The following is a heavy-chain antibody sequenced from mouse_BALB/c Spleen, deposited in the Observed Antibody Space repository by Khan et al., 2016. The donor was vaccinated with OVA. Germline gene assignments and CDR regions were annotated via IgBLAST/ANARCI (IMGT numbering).Heavy chain of an antibody. CDR1: GYTFTNYW. Sequence: QVQLKQSGAELAKPGASVKMSCKASGYTFTNYWMHWVKQRPGQGLEWIGYIDPTTGYTEYNQKFKDKATLTADKSSSTAYMQLSSLTSEDSAVYYCTRHGNSYTWFGYCGQGTLVTVSA. CDR2: IDPTTGYT. CDR3: TRHGNSYTWFGY. D-gene: IGHD1-1*01. V-gene: IGHV1-7*01. J-gene: IGHJ3*01.